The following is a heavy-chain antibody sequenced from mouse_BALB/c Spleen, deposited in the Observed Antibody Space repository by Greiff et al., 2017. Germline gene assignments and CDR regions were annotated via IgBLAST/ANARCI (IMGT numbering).Heavy chain of an antibody. CDR1: GFTFSSFG. J-gene: IGHJ2*01. CDR3: ARGGGYCFDY. CDR2: ISSGSSTI. D-gene: IGHD2-3*01. V-gene: IGHV5-17*02. Sequence: EVNVVESGGGLVQPGGSRKLSCAASGFTFSSFGMHWVRQAPEKGLEWVAYISSGSSTIYYADTVKGRFTISRDNPKNTLFLQMTSLRSEDTAMYYCARGGGYCFDYWGQGTTLTVSS.